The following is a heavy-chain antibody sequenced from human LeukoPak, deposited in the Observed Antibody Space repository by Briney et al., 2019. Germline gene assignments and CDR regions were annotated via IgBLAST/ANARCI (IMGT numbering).Heavy chain of an antibody. V-gene: IGHV1-2*02. CDR2: INPDTGAT. CDR3: ARGGYVVVPAAFDP. J-gene: IGHJ5*02. Sequence: ASVNVSCKASGYTFTGQYMHWVRQAPGQGLEWMGWINPDTGATNYAQKFQGRVTMTRDTSISTAYMDLSRLRSDDTAFYYCARGGYVVVPAAFDPWGQGTLVTVSS. CDR1: GYTFTGQY. D-gene: IGHD2-2*01.